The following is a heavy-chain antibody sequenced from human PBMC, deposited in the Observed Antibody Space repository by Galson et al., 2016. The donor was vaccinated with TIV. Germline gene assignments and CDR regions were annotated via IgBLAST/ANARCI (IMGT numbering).Heavy chain of an antibody. Sequence: SLRLSCAASGFMFSTYGMHWVRQSPGKGLEWVAFIRYDGSEKYVADSVRGRFIISRDNSKNMLYLQMNSMTVDDTGLYYCAKDSEYYFDTSGYYFPLDHWGQGTLVTVSS. CDR2: IRYDGSEK. CDR3: AKDSEYYFDTSGYYFPLDH. CDR1: GFMFSTYG. D-gene: IGHD3-22*01. J-gene: IGHJ4*02. V-gene: IGHV3-30*02.